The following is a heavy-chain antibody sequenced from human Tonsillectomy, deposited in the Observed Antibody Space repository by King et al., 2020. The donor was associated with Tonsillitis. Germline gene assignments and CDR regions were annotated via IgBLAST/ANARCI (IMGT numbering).Heavy chain of an antibody. V-gene: IGHV3-30*02. Sequence: VQLVESGGGVVQPGGSLRLSCEASGFTFSYYGMYWVRQAPGKGLEWVAFIRYDGSNKYYEDSVKGRFTISRDNSKNTLYLQMNSLRAEDTAVYYCAKHSALDVWRVGNGMDVWGQGTTVTVSS. J-gene: IGHJ6*02. CDR2: IRYDGSNK. CDR1: GFTFSYYG. CDR3: AKHSALDVWRVGNGMDV. D-gene: IGHD3-16*01.